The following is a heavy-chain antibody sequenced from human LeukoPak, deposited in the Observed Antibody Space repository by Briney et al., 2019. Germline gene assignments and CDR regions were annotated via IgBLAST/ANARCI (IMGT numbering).Heavy chain of an antibody. CDR3: TTDESHIFEY. J-gene: IGHJ4*02. D-gene: IGHD2-21*01. V-gene: IGHV3-15*01. CDR2: IKSKTDGGTT. Sequence: GGSLRLSCAASGFTFCNAWMSWVRQAPGKGLEWVGRIKSKTDGGTTDYGAPVKGRFTISRDDSENTLYLQMNSLKTEDTAVYFCTTDESHIFEYWGQGTLVTVSS. CDR1: GFTFCNAW.